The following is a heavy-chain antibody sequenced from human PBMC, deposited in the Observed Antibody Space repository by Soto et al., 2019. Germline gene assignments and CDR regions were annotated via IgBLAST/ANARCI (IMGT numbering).Heavy chain of an antibody. Sequence: SVKVSCKASGYTFTSYDINWGRQATGQGLEWMGWMNPNSGNTGYAQKFQGRVTMTRNTSISTAYMELSSLRSEDTAVYYCAREVRGSSGYVDYWGQGTLVTVSS. CDR2: MNPNSGNT. CDR1: GYTFTSYD. J-gene: IGHJ4*02. CDR3: AREVRGSSGYVDY. V-gene: IGHV1-8*01. D-gene: IGHD3-22*01.